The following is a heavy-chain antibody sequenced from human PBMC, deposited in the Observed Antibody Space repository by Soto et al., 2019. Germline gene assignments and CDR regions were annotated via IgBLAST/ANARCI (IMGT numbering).Heavy chain of an antibody. CDR3: ARGRGTCVVTTCYLPFDS. CDR2: LYSDGNT. V-gene: IGHV3-53*02. J-gene: IGHJ4*02. CDR1: GFTVSSKY. D-gene: IGHD2-2*01. Sequence: EVQLVETGGGLIQPGGALILSCAASGFTVSSKYMSWLRQAPGKGLEWDSILYSDGNTYYADSVKGRFTVSRDNSKNTLNLQMNSLRPEDTAVYFCARGRGTCVVTTCYLPFDSWGQGALVTVSS.